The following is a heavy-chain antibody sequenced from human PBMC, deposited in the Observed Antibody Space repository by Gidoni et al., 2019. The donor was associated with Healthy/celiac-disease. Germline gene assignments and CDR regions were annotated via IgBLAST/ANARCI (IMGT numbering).Heavy chain of an antibody. CDR3: ATGRTGWWELRGGYDY. CDR2: FDPEDGET. D-gene: IGHD1-26*01. V-gene: IGHV1-24*01. Sequence: QVQLVQSGAEVKKPGASVKVSCKVSGYTLTELSMHWVRQAPGKGLEGRGGFDPEDGETIYAKKFQGRVTMTEDTSTDTAYMELRSLRSEDTAVYYCATGRTGWWELRGGYDYWGQGTLVTVSS. CDR1: GYTLTELS. J-gene: IGHJ4*02.